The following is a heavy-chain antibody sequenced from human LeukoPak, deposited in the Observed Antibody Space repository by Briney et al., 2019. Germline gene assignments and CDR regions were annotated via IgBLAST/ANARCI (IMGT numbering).Heavy chain of an antibody. CDR3: ARDTLSGRYWATRTNFDY. J-gene: IGHJ4*02. V-gene: IGHV3-43*02. D-gene: IGHD1-26*01. Sequence: GGSLRLSCAASGFTFDDYAMHWVRQAPGKGLEWVSLISGDGGSTYYADFVKGRFTISRDNSKNSLYLQMSSLRTEDTALYYCARDTLSGRYWATRTNFDYWGQGTLVTVSS. CDR2: ISGDGGST. CDR1: GFTFDDYA.